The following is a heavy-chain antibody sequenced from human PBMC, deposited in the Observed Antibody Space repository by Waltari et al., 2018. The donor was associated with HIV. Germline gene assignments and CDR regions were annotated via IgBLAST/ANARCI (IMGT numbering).Heavy chain of an antibody. CDR1: GYTLSELP. CDR3: TTEGLYCSGGTCYSRFDP. D-gene: IGHD2-15*01. CDR2: FDPEQGKT. V-gene: IGHV1-24*01. Sequence: QVPLVQSGAEVKKPGASVKVSCKVSGYTLSELPMHWVRQAPGKGLEWMGGFDPEQGKTIYAQNFQGRVTMTEDAATDTAYMELSSLRSEDTAVYYCTTEGLYCSGGTCYSRFDPWGQGTLVTVSS. J-gene: IGHJ5*02.